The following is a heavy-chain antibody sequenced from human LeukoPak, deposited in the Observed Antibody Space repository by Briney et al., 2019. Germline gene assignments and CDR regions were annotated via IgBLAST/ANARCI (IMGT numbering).Heavy chain of an antibody. J-gene: IGHJ3*02. CDR1: GDSVSSNIAA. CDR3: ARAIQPDSSGYYPDFFLPDAFDI. D-gene: IGHD3-22*01. Sequence: SQTLSLTCAISGDSVSSNIAAWNWIRQSPSRGLEWLGRTYYKSKWYNDYAVSVKSRITINPDTSKNQFSLKLSSVTAADTAVYYCARAIQPDSSGYYPDFFLPDAFDIWGQGTMVTVSS. CDR2: TYYKSKWYN. V-gene: IGHV6-1*01.